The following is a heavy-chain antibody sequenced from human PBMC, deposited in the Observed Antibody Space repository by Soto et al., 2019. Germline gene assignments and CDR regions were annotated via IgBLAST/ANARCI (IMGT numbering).Heavy chain of an antibody. Sequence: SVKVSCKASGGSFSSYAISWVRQAPGQGLEWMGGIIPIFGTANYAQKFQGRVTFTADASTSTAYMELSSLRSADRAVDYRARGYSSSLPVLYYGMDVRGQGTTVTVSS. D-gene: IGHD6-13*01. V-gene: IGHV1-69*13. CDR3: ARGYSSSLPVLYYGMDV. CDR1: GGSFSSYA. CDR2: IIPIFGTA. J-gene: IGHJ6*01.